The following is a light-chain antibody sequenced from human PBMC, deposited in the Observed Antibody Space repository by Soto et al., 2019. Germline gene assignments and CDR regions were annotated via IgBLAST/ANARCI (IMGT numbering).Light chain of an antibody. V-gene: IGLV1-40*01. J-gene: IGLJ1*01. Sequence: HSVLSQPPSVSGAPGQRITISCTGSSSNIGANYDVHWYRQVPGTAPKLLMSGDNNRPSGVADRFSGSKSGTSASLAITRLQAEDEADYYCQSYDSSLNRVFGSGTKVNVL. CDR1: SSNIGANYD. CDR2: GDN. CDR3: QSYDSSLNRV.